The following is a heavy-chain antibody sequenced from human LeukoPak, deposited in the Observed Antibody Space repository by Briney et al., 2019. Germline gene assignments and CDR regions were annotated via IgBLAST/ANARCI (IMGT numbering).Heavy chain of an antibody. CDR2: INHSGST. CDR1: GGSFSGYY. Sequence: SETLSLTCAVYGGSFSGYYWSWIRQPPGKGLEWIGEINHSGSTNYNPSLKSRVTISRDTSKNQFSLKLTSVTTADTAVYYCARAGGVKTAALDLDYWGQGTLVTVSS. D-gene: IGHD6-25*01. CDR3: ARAGGVKTAALDLDY. J-gene: IGHJ4*02. V-gene: IGHV4-34*01.